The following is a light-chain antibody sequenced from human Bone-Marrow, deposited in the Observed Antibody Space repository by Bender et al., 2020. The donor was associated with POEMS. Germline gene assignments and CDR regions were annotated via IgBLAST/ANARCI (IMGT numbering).Light chain of an antibody. J-gene: IGLJ2*01. V-gene: IGLV1-44*01. CDR2: SNY. CDR1: DSNFGGNN. Sequence: QSVLTQPPSASGTPGQSVIISCSGTDSNFGGNNVNWYQHLPGTAPRLVVYSNYQRPSVVSTRFSGSKSGNTASLTISGLQAEDQANYYCSAYTSSNTVLFGGGTKLSVL. CDR3: SAYTSSNTVL.